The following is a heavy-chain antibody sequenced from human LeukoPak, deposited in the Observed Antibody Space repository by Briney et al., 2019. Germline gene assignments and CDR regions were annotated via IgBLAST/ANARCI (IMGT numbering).Heavy chain of an antibody. CDR3: ARGRDGYKY. CDR2: ITSRGKST. CDR1: GFTFSDYY. D-gene: IGHD5-24*01. J-gene: IGHJ4*02. Sequence: PGGSLRLSCAASGFTFSDYYMTWLRQSQGKGLEWLSYITSRGKSTHYADSVKGRFSVYRDNANNTLYLEMESLRAEDTAVYFCARGRDGYKYWGQGALVTVSS. V-gene: IGHV3-11*01.